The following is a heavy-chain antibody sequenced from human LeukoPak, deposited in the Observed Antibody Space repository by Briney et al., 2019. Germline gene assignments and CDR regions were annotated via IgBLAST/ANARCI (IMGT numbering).Heavy chain of an antibody. CDR2: IWYDGTDT. CDR3: ARGFLYFDF. V-gene: IGHV3-33*01. D-gene: IGHD3-3*01. CDR1: GFTSSRFN. Sequence: GGSLRLSCVASGFTSSRFNMHWVRQAPDKGLEWVARIWYDGTDTYYADSVMGRFTISSDDSKNTVFLQMNSLRAEDTAFFYFARGFLYFDFWGHGTLVTVSS. J-gene: IGHJ4*01.